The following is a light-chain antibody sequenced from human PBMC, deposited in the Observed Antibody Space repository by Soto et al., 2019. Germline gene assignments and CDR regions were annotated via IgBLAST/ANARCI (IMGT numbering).Light chain of an antibody. V-gene: IGKV3-20*01. CDR3: QQDGSSPYT. CDR2: GAS. Sequence: EIVLTQSPGTLSLSPGEGATLSCRASQSVSSSYLAWYRQKPGQAPRLLIYGASIRGTGIPDRFSGSGSGTDFTLTISRLEPEDSAVDYCQQDGSSPYTFGQGTKLEIK. J-gene: IGKJ2*01. CDR1: QSVSSSY.